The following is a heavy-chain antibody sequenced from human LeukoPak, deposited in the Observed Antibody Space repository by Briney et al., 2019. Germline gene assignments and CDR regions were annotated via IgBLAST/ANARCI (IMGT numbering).Heavy chain of an antibody. J-gene: IGHJ4*02. CDR1: GFSLTTRGVG. CDR2: IYWDDDK. V-gene: IGHV2-5*02. D-gene: IGHD3-10*01. CDR3: AHNHSGRGFDY. Sequence: SGPTLVKPTQALTLTCTFSGFSLTTRGVGVGWIRQPPGKALECLALIYWDDDKRYSPSLKSRLTITKDTSKNQVVLTMTNMDPVDTATYYCAHNHSGRGFDYWGQGTLVTVSS.